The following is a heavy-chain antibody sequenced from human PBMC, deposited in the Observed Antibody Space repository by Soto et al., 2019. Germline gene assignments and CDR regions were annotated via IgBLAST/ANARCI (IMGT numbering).Heavy chain of an antibody. CDR3: TKASTDRHHMDV. V-gene: IGHV3-23*01. J-gene: IGHJ6*02. Sequence: PGGSLRLSCAASGFTFSKFVMRWVRQTPGKGLEWVSTITETGGDTYYTDSVKGRFTISRDNSKNTLYLQMTSLRAEDTALYYCTKASTDRHHMDVWGQGTTVTVSS. CDR1: GFTFSKFV. CDR2: ITETGGDT.